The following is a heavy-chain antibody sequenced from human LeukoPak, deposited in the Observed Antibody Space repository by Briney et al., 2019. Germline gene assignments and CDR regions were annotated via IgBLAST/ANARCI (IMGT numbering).Heavy chain of an antibody. V-gene: IGHV6-1*01. CDR1: GDSVASNSTA. Sequence: SQTLSLTCVISGDSVASNSTACNWIRQSPSRGLEWLGRTYYRSKWYNDYAVSVKSRVTINPDTSKNQFSLQLNSVTPEDTAVYYCARGGQGDGYSADEAFDFWGQGTMVTVS. D-gene: IGHD5-24*01. J-gene: IGHJ3*01. CDR2: TYYRSKWYN. CDR3: ARGGQGDGYSADEAFDF.